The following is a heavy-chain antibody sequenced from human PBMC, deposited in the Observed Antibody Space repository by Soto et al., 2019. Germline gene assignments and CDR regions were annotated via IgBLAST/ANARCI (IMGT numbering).Heavy chain of an antibody. V-gene: IGHV4-59*01. CDR3: AATSYDILTGPALAFDI. CDR1: GGSISSYY. D-gene: IGHD3-9*01. J-gene: IGHJ3*02. Sequence: PSETLSLTCTVSGGSISSYYWSWIRQPPGKGLEWIGYIYYSGSTNYNPSLKSRVTISVDTSKNQFSLKLSSVTAADTAVYYCAATSYDILTGPALAFDIWGQGTMVTVSS. CDR2: IYYSGST.